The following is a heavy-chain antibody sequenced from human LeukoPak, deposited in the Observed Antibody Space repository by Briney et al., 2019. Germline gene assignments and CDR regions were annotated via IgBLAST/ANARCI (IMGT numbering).Heavy chain of an antibody. Sequence: HPGGSLRLSCAASGFSFDKHTMHWVRQAPGMGPEFVSSINSVGGAIFYASSVKGRFTISRDKSKETLYLQMVSLRVEDTSIYYCARVGDGSSYDLWGQGTLLTVSS. CDR2: INSVGGAI. CDR3: ARVGDGSSYDL. J-gene: IGHJ5*02. D-gene: IGHD5-24*01. CDR1: GFSFDKHT. V-gene: IGHV3-64*01.